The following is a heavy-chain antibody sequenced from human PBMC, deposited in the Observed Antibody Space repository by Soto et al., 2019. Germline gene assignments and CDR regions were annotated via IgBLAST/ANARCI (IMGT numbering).Heavy chain of an antibody. D-gene: IGHD3-22*01. CDR1: GYTFTSYG. V-gene: IGHV1-18*01. CDR2: ISAYNGNT. Sequence: ASVKVSCKASGYTFTSYGISCVRQAPGQGLEWMGWISAYNGNTNYAQKLQGRVTMTTDTSTSTAYMELRSLRSDDTAVYYCARVGDYYDSSGYYFDYWGQGTLVTVSS. CDR3: ARVGDYYDSSGYYFDY. J-gene: IGHJ4*02.